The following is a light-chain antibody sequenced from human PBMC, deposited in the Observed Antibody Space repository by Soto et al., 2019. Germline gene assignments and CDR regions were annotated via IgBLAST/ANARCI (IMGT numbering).Light chain of an antibody. J-gene: IGKJ5*01. CDR1: QSVSSN. CDR2: GAS. Sequence: EIVLTQSPATLSVSPGERATLSCRASQSVSSNLAWYQQIPGRAPRLLISGASTRASGIPARFSARGSGTEFTLTISSLQSEDFAVYYCQQFNYWPPITFGQGTRLEIK. CDR3: QQFNYWPPIT. V-gene: IGKV3-15*01.